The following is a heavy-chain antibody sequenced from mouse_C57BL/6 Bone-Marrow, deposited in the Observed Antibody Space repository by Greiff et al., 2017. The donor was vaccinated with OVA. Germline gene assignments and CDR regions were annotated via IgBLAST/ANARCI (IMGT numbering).Heavy chain of an antibody. V-gene: IGHV10-3*01. J-gene: IGHJ4*01. Sequence: EVQRVESGGGLVQPKGSLKLSCAASGFTFNTYAMHWVRQAPGKGLEWVARIRSKSSNYATYYADSVKDRFTISRDDSQSMLYLQMNNLKTEDTAMYYGVRAQEAGNWALCYYAMDYWGQGTSVTVSS. CDR2: IRSKSSNYAT. CDR3: VRAQEAGNWALCYYAMDY. D-gene: IGHD2-1*01. CDR1: GFTFNTYA.